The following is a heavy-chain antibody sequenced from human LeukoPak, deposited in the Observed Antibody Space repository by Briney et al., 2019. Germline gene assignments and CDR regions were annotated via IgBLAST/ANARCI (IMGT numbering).Heavy chain of an antibody. CDR3: ARRSGSGYYYYYMDV. V-gene: IGHV4-59*12. D-gene: IGHD6-19*01. CDR2: IYYSGST. Sequence: SETLSLTCTVSGGSISSYYWSWIRQPPGKGLEWIGYIYYSGSTNYNPSLKSRVTISVDKSKNQFSLKLSSVTAADTAVYHCARRSGSGYYYYYMDVWGKGTTVTVSS. CDR1: GGSISSYY. J-gene: IGHJ6*03.